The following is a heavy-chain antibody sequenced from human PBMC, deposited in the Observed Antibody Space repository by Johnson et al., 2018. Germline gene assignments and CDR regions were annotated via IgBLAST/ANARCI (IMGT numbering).Heavy chain of an antibody. V-gene: IGHV3-48*02. D-gene: IGHD1-26*01. J-gene: IGHJ1*01. CDR2: ISSSSSTI. Sequence: EVQLVETGGGVVQPGRSLRLSCAASGFTFSSYGMHWVRQAPGKGLEWVSYISSSSSTIDYADSVKGRFTISRDNAKNSLYLQMNSLRDEDTAVYYCARAIVGKGYFQHWGQGTLVTVSS. CDR3: ARAIVGKGYFQH. CDR1: GFTFSSYG.